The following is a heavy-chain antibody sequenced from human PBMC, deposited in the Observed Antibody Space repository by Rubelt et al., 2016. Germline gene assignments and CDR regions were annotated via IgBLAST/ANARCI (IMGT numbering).Heavy chain of an antibody. Sequence: EVQLVESGGGLVQPGGSLRLSCAASGFTFSDYSMNWVRQAPGKGLEWVSYISSSSSTIYYADSVKGRFTISRDNAKNALYLQMNSLRAEETAVDYCSKAIASLIRRGIDHWGQGTMVAVSS. V-gene: IGHV3-48*04. J-gene: IGHJ4*02. CDR3: SKAIASLIRRGIDH. CDR1: GFTFSDYS. D-gene: IGHD3-10*01. CDR2: ISSSSSTI.